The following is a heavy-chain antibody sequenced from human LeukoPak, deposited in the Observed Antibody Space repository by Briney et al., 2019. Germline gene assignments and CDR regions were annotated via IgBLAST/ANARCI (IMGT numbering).Heavy chain of an antibody. CDR3: ASSVRFWSGLRESGMDV. V-gene: IGHV1-69*04. D-gene: IGHD3-3*01. CDR2: IIPILGIA. J-gene: IGHJ6*02. CDR1: GGTFSSYA. Sequence: SVKVSCKASGGTFSSYAISWVRQAPGQGLEWMGRIIPILGIANYAQKFQGRVTITADKSTSTAYMELSSLRSEDTAVYYCASSVRFWSGLRESGMDVWGQGTTVTVSS.